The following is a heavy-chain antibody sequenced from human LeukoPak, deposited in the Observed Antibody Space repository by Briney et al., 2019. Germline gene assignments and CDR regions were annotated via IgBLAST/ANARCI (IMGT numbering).Heavy chain of an antibody. CDR2: IYYSGST. CDR1: GGSISSSSYY. Sequence: SETLSLTCTVSGGSISSSSYYWGWIRQPPGKGLEWIGSIYYSGSTYYNPSLKSRVTISVDTSKNQFSLKLSSVTAADTAVYYCAREVTLGVHYYDSSGYPTDNWFDPWGQGTLVTVSS. CDR3: AREVTLGVHYYDSSGYPTDNWFDP. J-gene: IGHJ5*02. D-gene: IGHD3-22*01. V-gene: IGHV4-39*07.